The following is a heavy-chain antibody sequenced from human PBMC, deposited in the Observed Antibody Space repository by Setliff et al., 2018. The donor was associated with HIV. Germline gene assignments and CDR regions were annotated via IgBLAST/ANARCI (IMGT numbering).Heavy chain of an antibody. CDR1: GSTFSTYD. D-gene: IGHD3-22*01. Sequence: GASVKVSCKPSGSTFSTYDINWVRQATGQGLEWMGWMNPNSGNTGYAQKFQGRVTMTRDTSTSTVYMELSSLRSEDTAVYYCATTKGLSSGYDYWGQGTLVTVSS. V-gene: IGHV1-8*01. CDR2: MNPNSGNT. J-gene: IGHJ4*02. CDR3: ATTKGLSSGYDY.